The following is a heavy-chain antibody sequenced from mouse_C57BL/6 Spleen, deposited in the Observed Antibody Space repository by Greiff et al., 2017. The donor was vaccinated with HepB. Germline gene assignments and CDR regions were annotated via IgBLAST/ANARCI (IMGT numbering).Heavy chain of an antibody. V-gene: IGHV3-6*01. CDR2: ISYDGSN. D-gene: IGHD1-1*01. J-gene: IGHJ1*03. CDR1: GYSITSGYY. Sequence: EVQLQQSGPGLVKPSQSLSLTCSVTGYSITSGYYWNWIRQFPGNKLEWMGYISYDGSNNYNPSLKNRISITRDTSKNQFFLKLNSVTTEDTATYYCARVRAHYYGSSYYWYFDVWGTGTTVTVSS. CDR3: ARVRAHYYGSSYYWYFDV.